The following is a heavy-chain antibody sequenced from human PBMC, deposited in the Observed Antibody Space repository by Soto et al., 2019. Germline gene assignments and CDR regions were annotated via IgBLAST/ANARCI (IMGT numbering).Heavy chain of an antibody. CDR1: GYTLTELS. D-gene: IGHD1-26*01. Sequence: ASVKVSCKVSGYTLTELSMHWVRQAPGKGLEWMGGFDPEDGETIYAQKFQGRVTMTEDTSTDTAYMELSSLRSEDTAVYYCATDPLWEWENSSPRRPRHRGNYWGQGTLVTVSS. V-gene: IGHV1-24*01. J-gene: IGHJ4*02. CDR3: ATDPLWEWENSSPRRPRHRGNY. CDR2: FDPEDGET.